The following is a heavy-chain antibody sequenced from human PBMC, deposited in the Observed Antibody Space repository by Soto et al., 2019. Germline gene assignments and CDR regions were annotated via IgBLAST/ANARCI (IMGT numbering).Heavy chain of an antibody. V-gene: IGHV3-23*01. J-gene: IGHJ4*02. CDR2: ISSGGDIT. D-gene: IGHD1-26*01. CDR1: GFSFSSYA. CDR3: ATELYIGSNWVLHC. Sequence: EVQLLESGGGLVQPGGSLRLSCAASGFSFSSYAMTWVRQPPGTGLEWVSVISSGGDITYVADYVRGRFTMSRDNSKDTLFLQMNNLRVEDTVVYFCATELYIGSNWVLHCWGQGTVVPVTA.